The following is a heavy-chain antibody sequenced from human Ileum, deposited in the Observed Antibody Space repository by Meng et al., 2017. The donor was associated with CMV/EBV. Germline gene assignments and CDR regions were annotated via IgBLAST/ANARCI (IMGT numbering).Heavy chain of an antibody. CDR3: ARGLVVVPAASYGMDV. CDR2: IIPLYGTT. D-gene: IGHD2-2*01. V-gene: IGHV1-69*05. Sequence: SVKVSCKASGVTFSSYAISWVRQAPGQGLEWMGGIIPLYGTTNYAQNYQGRVTITTDESTSTAYMELSSLRSEDTAVYYCARGLVVVPAASYGMDVWGQGNTVT. CDR1: GVTFSSYA. J-gene: IGHJ6*01.